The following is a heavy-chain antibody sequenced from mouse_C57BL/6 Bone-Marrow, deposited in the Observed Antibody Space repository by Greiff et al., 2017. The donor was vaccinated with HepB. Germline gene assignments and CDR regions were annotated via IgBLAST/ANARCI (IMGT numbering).Heavy chain of an antibody. CDR1: GYTFTDYY. D-gene: IGHD1-1*01. Sequence: QVQLQQSGAELVKPGASVKISCKASGYTFTDYYINWVKQRPGQGLEWIGKIGPGSGSTYYNEKFKGKATPTADKSSSTAYMQLSSLTSEDSAVYFCARMDYYGSSYDAMDYWGQGTSVTVSS. V-gene: IGHV1-77*01. J-gene: IGHJ4*01. CDR3: ARMDYYGSSYDAMDY. CDR2: IGPGSGST.